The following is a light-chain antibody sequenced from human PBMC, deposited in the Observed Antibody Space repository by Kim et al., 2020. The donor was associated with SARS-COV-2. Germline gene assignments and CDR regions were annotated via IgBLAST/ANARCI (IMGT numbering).Light chain of an antibody. CDR2: STN. V-gene: IGLV1-44*01. CDR1: RSNIGSNY. Sequence: QSVLTQPPSASGTPGQRVSISCSGSRSNIGSNYVTWYQQLPGAAPKLLISSTNQRPSGVPDRFSGSKSATSASLAISGLQSEDEAHYYCATWDDSLNGWVFGGGTQLTVL. J-gene: IGLJ3*02. CDR3: ATWDDSLNGWV.